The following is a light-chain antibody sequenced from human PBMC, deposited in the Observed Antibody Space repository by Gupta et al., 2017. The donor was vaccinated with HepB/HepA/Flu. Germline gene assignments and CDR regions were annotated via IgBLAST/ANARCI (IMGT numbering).Light chain of an antibody. CDR2: DTS. Sequence: DIQMTQSPSSLSASVGDRVTITCQASQDIRNHLSWYQQKPGKAPKLLIYDTSDLQTGVPSRFSGSGSGTSFTFTISSLQPEDIATYYCQQYETVVLTFGGGTKLEIK. CDR1: QDIRNH. CDR3: QQYETVVLT. V-gene: IGKV1-33*01. J-gene: IGKJ4*01.